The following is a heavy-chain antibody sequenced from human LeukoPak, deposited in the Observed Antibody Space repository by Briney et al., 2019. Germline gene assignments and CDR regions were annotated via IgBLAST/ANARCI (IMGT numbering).Heavy chain of an antibody. CDR3: AKDHYSSGWYFDY. D-gene: IGHD6-19*01. J-gene: IGHJ4*02. CDR1: GFTFSSYG. Sequence: PGRSLRLSCAASGFTFSSYGMRWVRRAPGKGLEWVAIISYDGSNKYYADSVKGRFTISRDNSKNALYLQMNSLRAEDTAVYYCAKDHYSSGWYFDYWGQGTLVTVSS. CDR2: ISYDGSNK. V-gene: IGHV3-30*18.